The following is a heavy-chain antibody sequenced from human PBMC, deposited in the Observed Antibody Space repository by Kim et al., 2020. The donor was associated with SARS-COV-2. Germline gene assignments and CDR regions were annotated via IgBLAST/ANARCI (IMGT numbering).Heavy chain of an antibody. D-gene: IGHD3-10*01. J-gene: IGHJ4*02. CDR3: AREDEMVRGAIDY. Sequence: YEESSEGRVPMTRDTSTSTVCMELSSLRSEDTAVYYCAREDEMVRGAIDYWGQGTLVTVSS. V-gene: IGHV1-46*01.